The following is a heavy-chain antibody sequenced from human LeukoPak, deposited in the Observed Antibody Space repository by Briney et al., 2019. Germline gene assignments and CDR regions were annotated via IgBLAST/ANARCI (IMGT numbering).Heavy chain of an antibody. CDR2: INPNSGGT. CDR1: GYTFTGYY. Sequence: ASVKVSCKASGYTFTGYYMHWVRQAPGQGLEWMGWINPNSGGTNYAQKFQGRVTMTRDTSISTAYMELSRLRSDDTAVYYCAKGYCSSTSCYPPHYYYYMDVWGKGTTVTVPS. CDR3: AKGYCSSTSCYPPHYYYYMDV. V-gene: IGHV1-2*02. D-gene: IGHD2-2*01. J-gene: IGHJ6*03.